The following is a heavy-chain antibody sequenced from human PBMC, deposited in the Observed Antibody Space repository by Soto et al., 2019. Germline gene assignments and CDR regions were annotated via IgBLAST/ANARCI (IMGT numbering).Heavy chain of an antibody. V-gene: IGHV4-34*01. J-gene: IGHJ6*03. Sequence: SETLSLTCAVYGGSFSGYYWSWIRQPPGKGLEWIGEINHSGSTNYNPSLKSRVTISVDTSKNQFSLKLSSVTAADTAVYYCARGRGGARYYMDVWGKGTTVTVSS. CDR2: INHSGST. CDR3: ARGRGGARYYMDV. D-gene: IGHD3-16*01. CDR1: GGSFSGYY.